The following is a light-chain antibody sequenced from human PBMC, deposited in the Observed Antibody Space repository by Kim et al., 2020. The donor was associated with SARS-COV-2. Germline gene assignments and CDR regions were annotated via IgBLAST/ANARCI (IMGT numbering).Light chain of an antibody. V-gene: IGKV3-11*01. CDR3: QQRSTWPRT. CDR1: QSVSRY. J-gene: IGKJ3*01. Sequence: LSPGERATLSCRASQSVSRYLAWFQQKPGQPPRLLIYDASNRATGIPVRFSGSGSGTDFTLTISSLEPEDFAVYYCQQRSTWPRTFGPGTKVDIK. CDR2: DAS.